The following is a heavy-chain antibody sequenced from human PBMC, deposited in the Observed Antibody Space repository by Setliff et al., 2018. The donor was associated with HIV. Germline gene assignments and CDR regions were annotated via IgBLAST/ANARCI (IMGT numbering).Heavy chain of an antibody. D-gene: IGHD6-13*01. CDR3: ARGLTAPAAAGS. J-gene: IGHJ5*02. V-gene: IGHV4-38-2*02. CDR1: GYSLSMGAY. Sequence: SETLSLTCSVSGYSLSMGAYGGWIRQSPEKGLAWIGSISLSGSTYYNPALQSRVTISIDMSKNHFSLNLKSVTAADAAIYYCARGLTAPAAAGSWGQGMLVTVSS. CDR2: ISLSGST.